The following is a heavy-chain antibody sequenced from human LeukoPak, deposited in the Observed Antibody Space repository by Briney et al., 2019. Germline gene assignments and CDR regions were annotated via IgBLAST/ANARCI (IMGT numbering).Heavy chain of an antibody. D-gene: IGHD3-10*01. CDR2: ISYDGSNK. V-gene: IGHV3-30*18. J-gene: IGHJ4*02. CDR1: GFTFSSYG. CDR3: AKGFGEYRPSFDY. Sequence: GGSLRLSCAASGFTFSSYGMHRVRQAPGKGLEWVAVISYDGSNKYYADSVKGRFTISRDNSKNTLYLQMNSLRAEDTAVYYCAKGFGEYRPSFDYWGQGTLVTVSS.